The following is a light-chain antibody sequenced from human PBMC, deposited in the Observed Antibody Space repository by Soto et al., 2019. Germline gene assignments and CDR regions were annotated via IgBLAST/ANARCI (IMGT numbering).Light chain of an antibody. CDR2: AAS. Sequence: DIQMTQSPSSVSASVGDRVTITCRASQDINSWLAWFQQKPGKAPKLLIYAASSLQSGVPSRFSGSGSGTAFTLTISSLQPEDFATYFCQQTNSFPITFGQGTRLEIK. J-gene: IGKJ5*01. CDR1: QDINSW. CDR3: QQTNSFPIT. V-gene: IGKV1D-12*01.